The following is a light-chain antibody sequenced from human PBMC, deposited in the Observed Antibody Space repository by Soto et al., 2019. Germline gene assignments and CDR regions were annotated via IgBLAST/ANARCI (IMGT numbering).Light chain of an antibody. CDR2: DAS. CDR1: QSISSW. Sequence: DIQMTQSPSTLSASVGHRVTITCRASQSISSWLAWYQQKPGKAPKLLIYDASSLESGVPSRFSGSGSGTEFTLTISSLQPDDFATYYCQQYNSYWSWTFGQGTKVEIK. V-gene: IGKV1-5*01. J-gene: IGKJ1*01. CDR3: QQYNSYWSWT.